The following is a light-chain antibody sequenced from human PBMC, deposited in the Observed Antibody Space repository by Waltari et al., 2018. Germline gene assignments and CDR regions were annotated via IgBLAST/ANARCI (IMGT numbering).Light chain of an antibody. Sequence: QSALTQPASVCGSLGQSITISFTGTRRDFGNYKRASWYQQHPGKAPKRMIYAVSKRPSGVSDRFSGSKSGDMASLTISGLQPEDEAEYFCSSYAGSSKGVFGGGTKVTVL. CDR3: SSYAGSSKGV. V-gene: IGLV2-23*02. CDR2: AVS. CDR1: RRDFGNYKR. J-gene: IGLJ2*01.